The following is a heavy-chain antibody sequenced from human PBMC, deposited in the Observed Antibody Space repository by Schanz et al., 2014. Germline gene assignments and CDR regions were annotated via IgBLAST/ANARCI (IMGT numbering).Heavy chain of an antibody. J-gene: IGHJ4*02. CDR2: ISGSGGST. CDR1: RFIFDGYA. CDR3: ARGTPFLCDY. D-gene: IGHD3-16*01. V-gene: IGHV3-23*04. Sequence: VQLVESGGGVVQPGGSLRLSCAAPRFIFDGYAMHWVRQAPGKGLEWVAAISGSGGSTYYADSVKGRFTISRDSSKTTLHLQMNSLRAEDTAVYYCARGTPFLCDYWGQGTLVTVSS.